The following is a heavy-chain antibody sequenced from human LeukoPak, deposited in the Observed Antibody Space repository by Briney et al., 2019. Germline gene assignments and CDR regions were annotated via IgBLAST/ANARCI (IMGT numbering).Heavy chain of an antibody. CDR2: IRNDRIA. CDR3: TWMATIFTVDY. J-gene: IGHJ4*02. CDR1: GLTFSDAW. Sequence: GGSLRLSCVLSGLTFSDAWMSWVRQAPGKGLEWVGRIRNDRIADYAAPVQGRFSISRDNSKNKFYLQMNSLRTADTGMYFCTWMATIFTVDYWGQRTLVTVSS. V-gene: IGHV3-15*01. D-gene: IGHD5-12*01.